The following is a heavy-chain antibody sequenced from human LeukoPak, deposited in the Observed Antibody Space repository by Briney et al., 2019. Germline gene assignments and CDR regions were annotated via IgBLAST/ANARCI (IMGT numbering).Heavy chain of an antibody. CDR1: GFTFSSCE. Sequence: GGSLRLSCAASGFTFSSCEMNWVRQTPGKGLEWVSYIDSSGTTIYYADSVKGRFTSSRDNAKNSLYLQMNSLRAEDTALYYCAKDIIRYCSGGSCYSNAFDIWGQGTMVTVSS. J-gene: IGHJ3*02. CDR2: IDSSGTTI. D-gene: IGHD2-15*01. V-gene: IGHV3-48*03. CDR3: AKDIIRYCSGGSCYSNAFDI.